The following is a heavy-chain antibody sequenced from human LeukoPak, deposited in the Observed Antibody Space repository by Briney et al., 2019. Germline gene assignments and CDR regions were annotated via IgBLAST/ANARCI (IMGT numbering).Heavy chain of an antibody. V-gene: IGHV3-7*01. CDR3: ARDPSYDGGGYYYY. CDR2: IKQDGSEK. CDR1: GFTFSSYW. J-gene: IGHJ4*02. D-gene: IGHD3-22*01. Sequence: GGSLRLSCAASGFTFSSYWMSWVRQAPGKGLEWVANIKQDGSEKYYVDSVKGRFTISRDNAKNSLFLQMNSLRAEDTAVYYCARDPSYDGGGYYYYWGQGTLVTASS.